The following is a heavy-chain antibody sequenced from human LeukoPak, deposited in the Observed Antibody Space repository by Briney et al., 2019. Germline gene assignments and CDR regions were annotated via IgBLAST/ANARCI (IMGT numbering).Heavy chain of an antibody. CDR2: INPNSGGT. CDR1: GYTFTGYY. CDR3: ARGRAAACDF. J-gene: IGHJ4*02. V-gene: IGHV1-2*06. D-gene: IGHD6-13*01. Sequence: ASVKVSCKASGYTFTGYYMHWVRQAPGQGLEWMGRINPNSGGTNSAQKFQGRVTITRDPSINTAHMELNSLNSDVNAVDYLARGRAAACDFWGQGTLVTVSS.